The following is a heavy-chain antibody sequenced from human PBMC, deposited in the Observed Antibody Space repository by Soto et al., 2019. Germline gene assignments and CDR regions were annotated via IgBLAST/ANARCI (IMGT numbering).Heavy chain of an antibody. D-gene: IGHD6-19*01. CDR2: TSAYNGNT. CDR3: ARRQWLVGGYYDGMDV. CDR1: GYTFTSYG. V-gene: IGHV1-18*01. J-gene: IGHJ6*02. Sequence: QVQLVQSGAEVKKPGASVKVSCKASGYTFTSYGISWVRQAPGQGLEWMGWTSAYNGNTKYAQKLQGRVTMTTDTSTSTAYMELRSLRSDDTAVYYCARRQWLVGGYYDGMDVWGQGTTVTVSS.